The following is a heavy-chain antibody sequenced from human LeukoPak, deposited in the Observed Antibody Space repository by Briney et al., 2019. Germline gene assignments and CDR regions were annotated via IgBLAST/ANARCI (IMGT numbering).Heavy chain of an antibody. CDR2: INPNSGGT. Sequence: ASVKVSCKASGYTFTGYYVHWVRQAPGQGLEWMGWINPNSGGTNYAQKFQGRVTMTRDTSISTAYMELSRLRSDDTAVYYCAREGYCSGGSCYSGVPLDPWGQGTLVTVSS. CDR3: AREGYCSGGSCYSGVPLDP. J-gene: IGHJ5*02. CDR1: GYTFTGYY. V-gene: IGHV1-2*02. D-gene: IGHD2-15*01.